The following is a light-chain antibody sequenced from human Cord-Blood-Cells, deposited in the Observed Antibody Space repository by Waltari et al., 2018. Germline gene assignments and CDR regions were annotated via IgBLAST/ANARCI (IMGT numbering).Light chain of an antibody. Sequence: DIQITQSPSSLPASVGDRVTIPCRANQGISNYLAWYQQKPGKVPKPLIYAASTLQSGVPSRFSGSGSGTDFTLTSSSLQPEDVATYYCQKYNSAPFTFGPGTKVDIK. V-gene: IGKV1-27*01. CDR1: QGISNY. J-gene: IGKJ3*01. CDR2: AAS. CDR3: QKYNSAPFT.